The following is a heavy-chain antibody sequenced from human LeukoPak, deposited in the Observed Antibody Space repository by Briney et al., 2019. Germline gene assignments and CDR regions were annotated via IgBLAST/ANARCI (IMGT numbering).Heavy chain of an antibody. CDR1: GFTFSSYS. V-gene: IGHV3-21*01. J-gene: IGHJ4*02. CDR2: ISSSSSYI. Sequence: GGSLRLSCGASGFTFSSYSMNWVRQAPGKVLEWVSSISSSSSYIYYADSVKGRFTISRDNAKNSLYLQMNSLRAEDTAVYYCARPYCSSTSCYTGIGYWGQGTLVTVSS. D-gene: IGHD2-2*02. CDR3: ARPYCSSTSCYTGIGY.